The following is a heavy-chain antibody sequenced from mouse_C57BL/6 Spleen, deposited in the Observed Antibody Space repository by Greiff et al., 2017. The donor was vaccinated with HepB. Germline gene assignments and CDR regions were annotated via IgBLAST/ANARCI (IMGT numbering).Heavy chain of an antibody. CDR1: GYAFSSSW. CDR2: IYPGDGDT. J-gene: IGHJ3*01. Sequence: LQESGPELVKPGASVKISCKASGYAFSSSWMNWVKQRPGKGLEWIGRIYPGDGDTNYNGKFKGKATLTADKSSSTAYMQLSSLTSEDSAVYFCASGTTSPFAYWGQGTLVTVSA. CDR3: ASGTTSPFAY. D-gene: IGHD1-1*01. V-gene: IGHV1-82*01.